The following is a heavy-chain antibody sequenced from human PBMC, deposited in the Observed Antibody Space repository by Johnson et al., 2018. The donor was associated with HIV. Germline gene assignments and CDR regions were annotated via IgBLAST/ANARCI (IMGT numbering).Heavy chain of an antibody. D-gene: IGHD1-7*01. J-gene: IGHJ3*02. CDR1: GFTVSSNY. CDR3: ARERNYGTHAAFDI. CDR2: IYSGGSP. V-gene: IGHV3-66*03. Sequence: VQLVESGGGLIQPGGSLRLSCAASGFTVSSNYMSWVRQAPGKGLEWVSVIYSGGSPYYADSVKGRFTISRANAKNSLYLQMNSLRAEDTAVYYCARERNYGTHAAFDIWGQGTMVTVSS.